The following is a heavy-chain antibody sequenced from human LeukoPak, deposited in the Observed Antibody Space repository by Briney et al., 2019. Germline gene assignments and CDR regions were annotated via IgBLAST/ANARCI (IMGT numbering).Heavy chain of an antibody. V-gene: IGHV3-48*02. J-gene: IGHJ4*02. Sequence: GGSLRLSCAASGCTLSSYSMNWDRQAPGKGLEWISYIDSDTYGNTIYYPHTVKGRFTISRDNAKNSLYLQMDSLRDEDTAVYYCARGLRYCSGGSCYHHWGQGTLVTVSS. CDR3: ARGLRYCSGGSCYHH. D-gene: IGHD2-15*01. CDR1: GCTLSSYS. CDR2: IDSDTYGNTI.